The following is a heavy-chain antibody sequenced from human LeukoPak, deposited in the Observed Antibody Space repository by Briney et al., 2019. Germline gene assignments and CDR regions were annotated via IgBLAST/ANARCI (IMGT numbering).Heavy chain of an antibody. CDR2: IKEDGSEI. CDR1: AFTFSNYW. Sequence: GGSLILFCAASAFTFSNYWMSWVRQAPGKGLEWVANIKEDGSEINYVDSVKGRFTISRDNAKNSLYLQMNSLTVDDTAVYYCARDRGYSSFDYWGQGTLVTVSS. D-gene: IGHD4-23*01. J-gene: IGHJ4*02. CDR3: ARDRGYSSFDY. V-gene: IGHV3-7*01.